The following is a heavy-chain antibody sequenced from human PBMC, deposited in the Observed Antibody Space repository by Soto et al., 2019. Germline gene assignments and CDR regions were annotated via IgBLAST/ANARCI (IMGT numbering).Heavy chain of an antibody. Sequence: QITLKESGPTLVKPTQTLTLTCTFSGFSLSSSGVGVGWIRQPPGKALEWLALIYGDDGERYTPSLKTRLTITKGTSKNQVVLTMTNMDPVDTATYYCAHMEGDYYVWGSYKDAFDVWGQGTMVTVSS. CDR3: AHMEGDYYVWGSYKDAFDV. CDR2: IYGDDGE. V-gene: IGHV2-5*02. J-gene: IGHJ3*01. D-gene: IGHD3-16*01. CDR1: GFSLSSSGVG.